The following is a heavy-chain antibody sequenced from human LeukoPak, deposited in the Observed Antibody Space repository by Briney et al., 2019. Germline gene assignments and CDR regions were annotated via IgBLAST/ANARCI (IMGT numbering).Heavy chain of an antibody. D-gene: IGHD5-24*01. CDR3: AREVGDGYNYPGAFDI. CDR2: INHSGST. Sequence: SETLSLTCDVYGGSFSGYYWSWIRQPPEKGLEWIGEINHSGSTNYNPSLKSRVTISVDTSKNQFSLKLSSVTAADTAVYYCAREVGDGYNYPGAFDIWGQGTMVTVSS. J-gene: IGHJ3*02. V-gene: IGHV4-34*01. CDR1: GGSFSGYY.